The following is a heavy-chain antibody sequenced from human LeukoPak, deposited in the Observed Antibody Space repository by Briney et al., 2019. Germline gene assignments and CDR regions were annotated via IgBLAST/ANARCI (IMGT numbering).Heavy chain of an antibody. V-gene: IGHV4-31*03. CDR1: GGSISSGASD. D-gene: IGHD3-10*01. CDR2: INHSGST. J-gene: IGHJ3*02. Sequence: PSETLSLTCTVSGGSISSGASDWGWIRQHPKRGLEWVGYINHSGSTYYNPSLGSRVTMSVDTSKNQFSLKLSSVTAADTAVYYCARGHRLTMVTYAAFDIWGQGTMVTVSS. CDR3: ARGHRLTMVTYAAFDI.